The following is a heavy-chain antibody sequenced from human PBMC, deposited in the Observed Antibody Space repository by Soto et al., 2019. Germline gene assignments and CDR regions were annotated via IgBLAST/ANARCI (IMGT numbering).Heavy chain of an antibody. J-gene: IGHJ4*02. CDR1: GGSVSSGSYY. D-gene: IGHD2-15*01. CDR3: ARFIQEGYYFDY. V-gene: IGHV4-61*01. CDR2: IYYSGST. Sequence: SETLSLTCTVSGGSVSSGSYYWSWIRQPPGKGLEWIGYIYYSGSTNYNPSLKSRVTISVDTSKNQFSLKLSSVTAADTAVYYCARFIQEGYYFDYWGQGTLVTVSS.